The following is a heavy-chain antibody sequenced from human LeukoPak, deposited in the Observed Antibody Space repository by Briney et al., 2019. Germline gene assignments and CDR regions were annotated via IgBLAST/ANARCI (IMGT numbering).Heavy chain of an antibody. CDR1: GFSFSSYS. V-gene: IGHV3-48*02. CDR3: ARGVAGMAYFGY. CDR2: ITSSSSTI. D-gene: IGHD6-13*01. J-gene: IGHJ4*02. Sequence: PGGSLRLSCAASGFSFSSYSMNWVRQAPGKGLEWVSYITSSSSTIHYADSVKGRFTISRDNAKNSLYLQMNSLRDEDTAVFYCARGVAGMAYFGYWGQGTLVTVSS.